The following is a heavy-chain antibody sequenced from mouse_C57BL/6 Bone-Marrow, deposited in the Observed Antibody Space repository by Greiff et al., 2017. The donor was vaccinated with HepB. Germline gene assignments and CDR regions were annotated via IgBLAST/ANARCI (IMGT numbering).Heavy chain of an antibody. J-gene: IGHJ4*01. Sequence: EVQLQQSGAELVKPGASVKLSCTASGFNIKDYYMHWVKQRTEQGLEWIGRIDPEDGETKYAPKFQGKATITADTSSNKAYLQLSSLTSEDTAVYYCARWENLRPYYYAMDYWGQGTSVTVSS. CDR3: ARWENLRPYYYAMDY. D-gene: IGHD2-12*01. CDR1: GFNIKDYY. CDR2: IDPEDGET. V-gene: IGHV14-2*01.